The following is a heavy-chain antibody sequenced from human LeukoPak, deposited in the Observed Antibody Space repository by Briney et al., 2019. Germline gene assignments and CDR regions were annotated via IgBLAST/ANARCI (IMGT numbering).Heavy chain of an antibody. CDR1: GYTFTSYD. CDR3: ARVPYNWNYEGAYYFDY. V-gene: IGHV1-8*01. D-gene: IGHD1-7*01. Sequence: APVKVSCKASGYTFTSYDINWVRQATGQGLEWMGWMNPNSGNTGYAQKFQGRVTMTRNTSISTAYMELSSLRSEDTAVYYCARVPYNWNYEGAYYFDYWGQGTLVTVSS. CDR2: MNPNSGNT. J-gene: IGHJ4*02.